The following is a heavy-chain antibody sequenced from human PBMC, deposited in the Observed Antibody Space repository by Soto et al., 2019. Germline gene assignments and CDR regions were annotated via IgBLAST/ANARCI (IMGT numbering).Heavy chain of an antibody. V-gene: IGHV3-30*18. D-gene: IGHD3-10*01. CDR1: GFTFSSYG. CDR2: ISYDGSNK. CDR3: AKDRQWISDRVRGVRNYYYYYMDV. J-gene: IGHJ6*03. Sequence: GGSLRLSCAASGFTFSSYGMHWVRQAPGKGLEWVAVISYDGSNKYYADSVKGRFTISRDNSKNTLYLQMNSLRAEDTAVYYCAKDRQWISDRVRGVRNYYYYYMDVWGKGTTVTVSS.